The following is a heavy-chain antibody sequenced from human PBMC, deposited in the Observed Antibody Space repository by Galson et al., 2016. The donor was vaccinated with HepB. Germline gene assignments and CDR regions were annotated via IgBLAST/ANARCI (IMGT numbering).Heavy chain of an antibody. V-gene: IGHV3-66*01. CDR1: GFVVSSTY. J-gene: IGHJ4*02. CDR3: ARDGRQDRGSIFDY. CDR2: LYRDGFT. D-gene: IGHD6-6*01. Sequence: SLRLSCAASGFVVSSTYMAWVRQAPGRGLECVSLLYRDGFTYYADSVKGRFTIPRDNSKNTFYLQMNSLRADDTAVYYRARDGRQDRGSIFDYWGQGTLVTVSS.